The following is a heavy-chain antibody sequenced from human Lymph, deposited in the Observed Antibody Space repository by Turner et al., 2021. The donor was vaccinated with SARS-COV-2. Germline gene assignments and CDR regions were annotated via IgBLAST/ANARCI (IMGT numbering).Heavy chain of an antibody. Sequence: QVQLVQSGARVKKPGSSVQVSCKASGGTFSSYALSWVRQAPGPGLEWRGGIIPIFGTPTDAQKFQGRVTITADESTSTAYMELSSLRSEDTAVYYCASFGGDYVFDYWGQGTLVTVSS. CDR2: IIPIFGTP. V-gene: IGHV1-69*01. CDR1: GGTFSSYA. J-gene: IGHJ4*02. CDR3: ASFGGDYVFDY. D-gene: IGHD3-10*01.